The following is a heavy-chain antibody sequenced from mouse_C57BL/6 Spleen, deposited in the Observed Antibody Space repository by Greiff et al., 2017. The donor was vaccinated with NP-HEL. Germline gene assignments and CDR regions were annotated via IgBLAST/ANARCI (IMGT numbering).Heavy chain of an antibody. D-gene: IGHD1-1*01. V-gene: IGHV1-15*01. CDR1: GYTFTDYE. Sequence: QVQLKQSGAELVRPGASVTLSCKASGYTFTDYEMHWVKQTPVHGLEWIGAIDPETGGTAYNQKFKGKAILTADKSSSTAYMELRSLTSEDSAVYYCTRIYYYALDYWGQGTTLTVSS. CDR2: IDPETGGT. CDR3: TRIYYYALDY. J-gene: IGHJ2*01.